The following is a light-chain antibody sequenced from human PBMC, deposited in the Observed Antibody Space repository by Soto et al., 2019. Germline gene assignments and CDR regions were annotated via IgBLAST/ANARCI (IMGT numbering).Light chain of an antibody. Sequence: EIVLTRAPGTLSLSPGARATLPCRASQSVGSNYVAWYQQKTGQAPRILIFGASSRATGIPDRFSGSGSGTDLTLTISRLEPEDFAVYYCQQYVSSPLTCGGGTKVDIK. CDR1: QSVGSNY. V-gene: IGKV3-20*01. J-gene: IGKJ4*01. CDR3: QQYVSSPLT. CDR2: GAS.